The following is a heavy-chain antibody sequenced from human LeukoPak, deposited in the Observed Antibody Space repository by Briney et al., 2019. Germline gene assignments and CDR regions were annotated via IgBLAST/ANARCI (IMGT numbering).Heavy chain of an antibody. CDR3: AREGTVAGSYFDY. CDR1: GGSFSGYY. Sequence: SETLSLTCAVYGGSFSGYYWSWNRQPPGKGLEWIGEINHSGSTNYNPSLKSRVTISVDTSKNQFSLKLSSVTAADTAVYYCAREGTVAGSYFDYWGQGTLVTVSS. J-gene: IGHJ4*02. V-gene: IGHV4-34*01. D-gene: IGHD6-19*01. CDR2: INHSGST.